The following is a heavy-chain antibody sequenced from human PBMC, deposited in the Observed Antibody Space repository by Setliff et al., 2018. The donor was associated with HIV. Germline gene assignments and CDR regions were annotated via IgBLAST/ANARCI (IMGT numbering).Heavy chain of an antibody. J-gene: IGHJ6*03. V-gene: IGHV4-31*03. CDR3: ARVVSYGSGSYYVHYYYYMDV. Sequence: PSETLSLTCSVSGGSISTGGYYWSWIRQHPGEGLEWIGYIYYSGSTYYYPSLKSRVTISVDTSKNQFSLKLSSVTAAVTAVYYCARVVSYGSGSYYVHYYYYMDVWGKGTTVTVSS. CDR1: GGSISTGGYY. D-gene: IGHD3-10*01. CDR2: IYYSGST.